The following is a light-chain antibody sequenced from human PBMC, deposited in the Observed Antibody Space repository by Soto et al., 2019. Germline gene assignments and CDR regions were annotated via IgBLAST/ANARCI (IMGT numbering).Light chain of an antibody. J-gene: IGKJ3*01. V-gene: IGKV1D-13*01. CDR2: GAS. CDR3: QQSSNYFT. Sequence: AIQLTQSPSSLSASVGDRVTITCRASQGLNTNLAWYQQKPGQSPKLLMYGASTLQKGVPSRFSGNGSGTDFTLTISSLQPEDSATYYWQQSSNYFTFGPGTKVDI. CDR1: QGLNTN.